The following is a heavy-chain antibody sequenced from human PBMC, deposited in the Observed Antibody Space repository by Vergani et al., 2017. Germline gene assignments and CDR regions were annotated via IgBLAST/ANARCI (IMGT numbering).Heavy chain of an antibody. D-gene: IGHD6-19*01. CDR2: IYYSGSN. V-gene: IGHV4-59*01. CDR3: ARAPLEWLSPSD. Sequence: QVQLQESGPGLVKPSETLSLTCTVSGGSISSYYWSWIRQPPGKGLEWIGYIYYSGSNNYNPSFKSRVTISVDTSKNQFSLKLSSVTAADTAVYYCARAPLEWLSPSDWGQGTLVTVSS. J-gene: IGHJ4*02. CDR1: GGSISSYY.